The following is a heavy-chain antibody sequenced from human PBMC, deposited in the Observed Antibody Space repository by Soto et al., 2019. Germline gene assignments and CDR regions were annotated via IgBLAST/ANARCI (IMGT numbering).Heavy chain of an antibody. D-gene: IGHD5-18*01. CDR3: ARGRRYSYGSRLLNYYYYMDV. CDR2: IYYSGST. CDR1: GGSISSYY. Sequence: TSETLSLTCTVSGGSISSYYWSWIRQPPGKGLEWIGYIYYSGSTNYNPSLKSRVTISVDTSKNQFSLKLSSVTAADTAVYYCARGRRYSYGSRLLNYYYYMDVWGKGTTVTVSS. J-gene: IGHJ6*03. V-gene: IGHV4-59*01.